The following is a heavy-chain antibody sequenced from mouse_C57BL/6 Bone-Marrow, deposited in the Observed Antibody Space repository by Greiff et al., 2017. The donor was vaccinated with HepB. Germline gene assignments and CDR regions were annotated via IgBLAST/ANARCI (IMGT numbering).Heavy chain of an antibody. CDR1: GFTFSSYA. J-gene: IGHJ2*01. Sequence: EVKVVESGGGLVKPGGSLKLSCAASGFTFSSYAMSWVRQTPEKRLEWVATISDGGSYTYYPDNVKGRFTISRDNAKNNLYLQMSHLKSEDTAMYYCAKGGYYGSSSLYWGQGTTLTVSS. CDR2: ISDGGSYT. D-gene: IGHD1-1*01. CDR3: AKGGYYGSSSLY. V-gene: IGHV5-4*03.